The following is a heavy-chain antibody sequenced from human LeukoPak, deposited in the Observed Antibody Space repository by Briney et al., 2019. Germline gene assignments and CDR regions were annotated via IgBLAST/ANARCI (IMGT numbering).Heavy chain of an antibody. CDR3: AGYDVYPY. CDR1: GFAVNTYD. J-gene: IGHJ4*02. D-gene: IGHD5-12*01. CDR2: FGISGTI. Sequence: GGSLRLSCAASGFAVNTYDMHWVRQAPGEGPQWIAYFGISGTIYYADSVRGRFTISRDSAKNSLYLQMNGLRVDHTATYYCAGYDVYPYWGQGTPVTVSS. V-gene: IGHV3-48*01.